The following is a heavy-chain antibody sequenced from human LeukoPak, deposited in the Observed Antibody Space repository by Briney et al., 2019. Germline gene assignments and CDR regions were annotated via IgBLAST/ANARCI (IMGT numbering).Heavy chain of an antibody. D-gene: IGHD3-22*01. J-gene: IGHJ5*02. CDR1: GFTFSSYA. Sequence: GGSLRLSCAASGFTFSSYAMSWVRQAPGKGLEWVSAISGSGGSTYYADSVKGRFTISRDNSKNTLYLQMNSLRAEDTAVYYCAREGYTYYYDSSGYYYWFDPWGQGTLVTVSS. V-gene: IGHV3-23*01. CDR3: AREGYTYYYDSSGYYYWFDP. CDR2: ISGSGGST.